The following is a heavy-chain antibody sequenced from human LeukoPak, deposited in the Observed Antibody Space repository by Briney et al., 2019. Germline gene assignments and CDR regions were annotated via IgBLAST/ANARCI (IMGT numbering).Heavy chain of an antibody. CDR3: ARSPQGDNWNDY. CDR1: GYTFTGCY. J-gene: IGHJ4*02. D-gene: IGHD1-20*01. Sequence: ASVKVSCKASGYTFTGCYMHWVRQAPGQGLEWMGRINPNSGGTNYAQKFQGRVTMTRDTSISTAYMELSRLRSDDTAVYYCARSPQGDNWNDYWGQGTLVTVSS. V-gene: IGHV1-2*06. CDR2: INPNSGGT.